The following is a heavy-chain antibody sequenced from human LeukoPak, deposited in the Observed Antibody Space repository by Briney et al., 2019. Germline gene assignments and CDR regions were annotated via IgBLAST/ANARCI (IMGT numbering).Heavy chain of an antibody. D-gene: IGHD6-13*01. CDR1: GFTFSIYA. J-gene: IGHJ6*02. CDR2: ISDSGDST. Sequence: PGGSLRLSCAASGFTFSIYAMSWVRQAPGKGLEWVSTISDSGDSTDYADSVKGRFTISRDNSKDTLYLQMSSLRAENTAVHYCAKLSWYGMDVWGQGTTVTVSS. V-gene: IGHV3-23*01. CDR3: AKLSWYGMDV.